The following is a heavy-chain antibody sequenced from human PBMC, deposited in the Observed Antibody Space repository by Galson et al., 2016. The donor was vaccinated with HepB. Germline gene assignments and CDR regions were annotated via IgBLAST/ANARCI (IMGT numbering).Heavy chain of an antibody. CDR2: VSPDGDKG. J-gene: IGHJ3*01. Sequence: SLRLSCAASGFTFSSFTMHWVRRAPGTGLEWLALVSPDGDKGYYADSVKGRFSISRDNSRNTLYLHINSLRPDDTATYFRARARVVTGIYDAFNVWGQGTVVTVAS. CDR3: ARARVVTGIYDAFNV. CDR1: GFTFSSFT. V-gene: IGHV3-30*04. D-gene: IGHD2-21*02.